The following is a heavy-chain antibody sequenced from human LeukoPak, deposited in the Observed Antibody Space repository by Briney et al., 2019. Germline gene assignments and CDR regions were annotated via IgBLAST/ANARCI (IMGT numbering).Heavy chain of an antibody. CDR1: GFTFSSYG. D-gene: IGHD4-23*01. CDR2: IRYDGSNK. Sequence: PGGSLRLSCAASGFTFSSYGMLWVRQAPGKGLEWVAFIRYDGSNKYYADSVKGRFTISRDNSKNTLYLQMNSLRAEDTAVYYCAKDYGGNYTPRFDYWGQGTLVTVSS. V-gene: IGHV3-30*02. CDR3: AKDYGGNYTPRFDY. J-gene: IGHJ4*02.